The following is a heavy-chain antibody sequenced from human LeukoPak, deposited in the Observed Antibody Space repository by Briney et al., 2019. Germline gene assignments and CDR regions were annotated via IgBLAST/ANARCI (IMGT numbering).Heavy chain of an antibody. CDR1: GYTFTGYY. Sequence: APVKVSCKASGYTFTGYYMHWVRQAPGQGLEWMGWINPNSGGTNYAQKFQGRVTMTRDTSISTAYMELSRLRSDDTAVYYCARDPDRRYYYYYMDVWGKGTTVTVSS. J-gene: IGHJ6*03. CDR2: INPNSGGT. CDR3: ARDPDRRYYYYYMDV. V-gene: IGHV1-2*02.